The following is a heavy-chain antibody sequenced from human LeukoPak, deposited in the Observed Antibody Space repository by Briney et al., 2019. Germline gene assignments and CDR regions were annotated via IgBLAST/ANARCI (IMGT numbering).Heavy chain of an antibody. D-gene: IGHD3-22*01. CDR3: AKDFRYDSSGYPYYFDY. CDR2: ILDSGTT. V-gene: IGHV4-59*12. Sequence: SETLSLTCTVSGGSISTFFWHWIRQPPGKGLEWLGYILDSGTTAYNPSLKRRVTMSIDTSKNQFSLKLSSVTAADTAVYYCAKDFRYDSSGYPYYFDYWGQGTLVTVSS. J-gene: IGHJ4*02. CDR1: GGSISTFF.